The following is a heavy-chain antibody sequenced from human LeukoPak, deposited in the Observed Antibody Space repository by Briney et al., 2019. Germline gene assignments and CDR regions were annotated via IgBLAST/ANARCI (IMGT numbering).Heavy chain of an antibody. CDR2: ISGDGGGT. CDR1: GFIFDNYA. Sequence: TGGSLRLSCAAPGFIFDNYAIHWVRQAPGKGLEWVSLISGDGGGTFYADSVRGRFTISRDNTRKSLSLQMSSLRSEDTALYYCARESETSGWYDYWGQGTLVTVSS. J-gene: IGHJ4*02. CDR3: ARESETSGWYDY. D-gene: IGHD6-19*01. V-gene: IGHV3-43*02.